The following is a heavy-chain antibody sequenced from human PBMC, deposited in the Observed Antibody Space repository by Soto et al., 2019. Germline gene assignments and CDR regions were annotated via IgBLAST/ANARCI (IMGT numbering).Heavy chain of an antibody. CDR2: ITAYNGNT. CDR3: ARGKGPTGFAP. Sequence: ASVNVSCKASGYTFTSSGMSWVRQAPGQGLEWMGWITAYNGNTNYAQKLQGRVSMTTDTSTSTAYMELRSLRSDDTAVYYCARGKGPTGFAPWGQGTLVTFSS. J-gene: IGHJ5*02. V-gene: IGHV1-18*01. CDR1: GYTFTSSG.